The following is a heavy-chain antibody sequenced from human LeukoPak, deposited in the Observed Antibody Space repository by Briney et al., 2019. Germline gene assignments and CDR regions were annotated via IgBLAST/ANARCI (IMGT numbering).Heavy chain of an antibody. D-gene: IGHD4-17*01. CDR1: GFTFSDYT. CDR3: ARPTTVTTISADAFDI. J-gene: IGHJ3*02. V-gene: IGHV3-21*01. CDR2: ISSGGTYK. Sequence: GGSLRLSCAATGFTFSDYTMNWVRQAPGKGLEWVSSISSGGTYKYYADSVKGRFTISRDNAQNSLYLQMNSLRAEDSSVYYCARPTTVTTISADAFDIWGQGTMVTVSS.